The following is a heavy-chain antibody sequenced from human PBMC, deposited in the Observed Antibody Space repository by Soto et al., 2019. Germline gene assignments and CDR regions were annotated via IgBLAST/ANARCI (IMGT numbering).Heavy chain of an antibody. V-gene: IGHV1-18*01. CDR3: ARNIVVVPAAIVSGYYYYGMDV. CDR1: GYTFTSYG. D-gene: IGHD2-2*02. CDR2: ISAYNGNT. Sequence: ASVKVSCKASGYTFTSYGISWVRQAPGQGLEWMGWISAYNGNTNYAQKLQGRVTMTTDTSTSTAYMELRSLRSDDTAVYYCARNIVVVPAAIVSGYYYYGMDVWGQGTTVTVSS. J-gene: IGHJ6*02.